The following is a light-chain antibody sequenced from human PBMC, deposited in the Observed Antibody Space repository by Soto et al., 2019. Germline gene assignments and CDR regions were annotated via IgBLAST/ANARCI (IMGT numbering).Light chain of an antibody. J-gene: IGLJ2*01. Sequence: QLVLTQSPSASASLGASVKLTCTLSSGHSNYVMAWHQQQPEKGPRYLMKLNSDGSHSKGDGIPDRFSGSSSGAERYLTISSLQSEDEADYYCQTWDTGIRVFGGGTKLTVL. CDR3: QTWDTGIRV. CDR2: LNSDGSH. V-gene: IGLV4-69*01. CDR1: SGHSNYV.